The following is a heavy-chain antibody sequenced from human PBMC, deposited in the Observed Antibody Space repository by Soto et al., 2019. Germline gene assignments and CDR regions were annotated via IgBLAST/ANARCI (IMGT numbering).Heavy chain of an antibody. J-gene: IGHJ4*02. CDR3: ARDKTVGAVGRFDY. D-gene: IGHD1-26*01. V-gene: IGHV4-59*01. CDR1: GGSISIYY. CDR2: VYYSGNT. Sequence: PSETLSLTCTVSGGSISIYYWSWFRQPPGKGLEWIGYVYYSGNTNYNPSLKTRVTISVDTSKNQLSLRLRSVTAADTAVYFCARDKTVGAVGRFDYWGQGTLVTVSS.